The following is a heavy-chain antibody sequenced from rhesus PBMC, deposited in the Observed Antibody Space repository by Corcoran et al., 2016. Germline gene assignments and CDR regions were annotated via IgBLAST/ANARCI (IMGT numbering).Heavy chain of an antibody. D-gene: IGHD1-20*01. J-gene: IGHJ6*01. CDR2: IGGDNIYT. CDR3: ARRYSWNNFYGLDS. CDR1: GFSFSDYY. Sequence: EVQLVESGGGLAKPGGSLRLSCAASGFSFSDYYMYWVRQAPGKGLESVSVIGGDNIYTHYVDSVKGRFTISRDNAKNSLSLQMNSLRAEDTAVYYCARRYSWNNFYGLDSWGQGVVVTVSS. V-gene: IGHV3-115*02.